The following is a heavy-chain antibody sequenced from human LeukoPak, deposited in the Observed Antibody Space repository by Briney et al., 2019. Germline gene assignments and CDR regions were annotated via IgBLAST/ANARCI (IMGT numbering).Heavy chain of an antibody. CDR3: VKDISGWSYFDY. CDR2: ISWNGVTI. V-gene: IGHV3-9*01. J-gene: IGHJ4*02. CDR1: GVIFEQYG. D-gene: IGHD6-19*01. Sequence: GGSLRLSCEVSGVIFEQYGMHWVRQAPGKGLEWVAGISWNGVTINYGDSVKGRFTFSRDNAKSFLYLQMNSLRPEDTALYYCVKDISGWSYFDYWGQGTRVTVSP.